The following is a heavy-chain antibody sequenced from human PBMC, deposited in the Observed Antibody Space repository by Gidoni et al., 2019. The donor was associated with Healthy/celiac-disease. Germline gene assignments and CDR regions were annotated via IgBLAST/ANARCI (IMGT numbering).Heavy chain of an antibody. CDR2: IYYSGST. CDR3: ARYYGDYATFDY. Sequence: QLQLQESGPGLVKPSETLSLTCTVSGGSISSSSYYWGWIRQPPGKGLEWIGSIYYSGSTYYNPSLKSRVTISVDTSKNQFSLKPSSVTAADTAVYYCARYYGDYATFDYWGQGTLVTVSS. D-gene: IGHD4-17*01. CDR1: GGSISSSSYY. V-gene: IGHV4-39*01. J-gene: IGHJ4*02.